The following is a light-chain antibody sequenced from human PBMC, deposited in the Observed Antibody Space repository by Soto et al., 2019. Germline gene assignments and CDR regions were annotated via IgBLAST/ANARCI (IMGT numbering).Light chain of an antibody. J-gene: IGKJ1*01. CDR1: QSITTY. CDR3: QQSFNTPRT. CDR2: AAS. V-gene: IGKV1-39*01. Sequence: DIQMTQSPSSMSASVGDRVTITCRASQSITTYLKWYQQKPGKAPKLLIYAASSLQSGVPSRFSGSGSGTDFTLTISSLQPEDFAAYFCQQSFNTPRTFGQGTRVEIK.